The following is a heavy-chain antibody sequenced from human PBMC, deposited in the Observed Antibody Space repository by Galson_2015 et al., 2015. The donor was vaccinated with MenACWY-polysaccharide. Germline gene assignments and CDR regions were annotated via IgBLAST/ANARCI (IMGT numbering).Heavy chain of an antibody. Sequence: SLRLSCAASGFSFRDYYMSWIRQAPGKGLKWVSYISGTSSTIHYSESVEGQFTISRDNAKNSLFLEMNSLRVEDTAVYFCARFYDFWSGYYVDYWGQGTVVTVSS. J-gene: IGHJ4*02. CDR3: ARFYDFWSGYYVDY. CDR2: ISGTSSTI. D-gene: IGHD3-3*01. CDR1: GFSFRDYY. V-gene: IGHV3-11*01.